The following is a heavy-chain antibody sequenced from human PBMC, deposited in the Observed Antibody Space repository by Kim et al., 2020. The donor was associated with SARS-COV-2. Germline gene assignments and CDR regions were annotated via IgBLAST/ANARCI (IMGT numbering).Heavy chain of an antibody. Sequence: SETLSLTCAVYGGSFSGYYWSWIRQPPGKGLEWIGEINHSGSTNYNPSLKSRVTISVDTSKNQFSLKLSSVTAADTAVYYCARAGAQWLPVAYWGQGTLVTVSS. J-gene: IGHJ4*02. CDR1: GGSFSGYY. CDR3: ARAGAQWLPVAY. D-gene: IGHD6-19*01. CDR2: INHSGST. V-gene: IGHV4-34*01.